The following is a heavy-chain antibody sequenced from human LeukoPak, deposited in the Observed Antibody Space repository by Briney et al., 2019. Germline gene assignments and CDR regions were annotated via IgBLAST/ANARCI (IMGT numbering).Heavy chain of an antibody. CDR1: GITFSTST. D-gene: IGHD2-15*01. V-gene: IGHV3-48*01. Sequence: GGSLRLSCAASGITFSTSTMNWVRQAPGKGLEWVSYISGSSSTIYYADSVKGRFTVSRDNSKNTLYLQMNSLRAEDTAVYFCAKDYSPGDYYYYGMDVWGQGTTVTVS. J-gene: IGHJ6*02. CDR3: AKDYSPGDYYYYGMDV. CDR2: ISGSSSTI.